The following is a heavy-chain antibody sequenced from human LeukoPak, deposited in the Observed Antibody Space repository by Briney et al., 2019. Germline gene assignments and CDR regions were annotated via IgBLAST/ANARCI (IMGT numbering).Heavy chain of an antibody. J-gene: IGHJ4*02. D-gene: IGHD6-19*01. CDR3: AKDHGSGWWYFDY. CDR2: ISGSGGST. V-gene: IGHV3-23*01. Sequence: TGGSLRLSCAASGFTFSSYAMSWVRQAPGKGLEWVSAISGSGGSTYYADSVKGRFTISRDNSKNTLYLQMNSLRAEDTAVYYCAKDHGSGWWYFDYWGQGTLVTVSS. CDR1: GFTFSSYA.